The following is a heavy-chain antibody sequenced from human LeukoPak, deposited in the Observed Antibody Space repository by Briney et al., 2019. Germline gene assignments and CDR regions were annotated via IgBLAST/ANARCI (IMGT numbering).Heavy chain of an antibody. J-gene: IGHJ5*02. D-gene: IGHD2-21*02. CDR2: ISAYNGNT. CDR3: ARDAFVVVTATSVWFDP. CDR1: GYTFTSYG. Sequence: ASVKVSCKASGYTFTSYGISWVRQAPGQGLEWMGWISAYNGNTNYAQKLQGRVTMTTDTSTSTAYMELRSLRSDDTAVYYCARDAFVVVTATSVWFDPWAREPWSPSPQ. V-gene: IGHV1-18*01.